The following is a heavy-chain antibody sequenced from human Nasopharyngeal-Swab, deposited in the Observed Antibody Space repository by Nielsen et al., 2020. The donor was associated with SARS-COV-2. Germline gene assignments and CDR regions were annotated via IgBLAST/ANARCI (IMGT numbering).Heavy chain of an antibody. D-gene: IGHD3-3*01. Sequence: GESLKISCAASGFTFSSYGRHWVRQAPGKGLEWVAVISYYGSNKYSADSVKGRFTISRDNSKNPLYLQMNSLRAEATAVYYCAEVGGVYYDFWRGYLGGSDYWGQGTLVTVSS. CDR2: ISYYGSNK. CDR1: GFTFSSYG. CDR3: AEVGGVYYDFWRGYLGGSDY. V-gene: IGHV3-30*18. J-gene: IGHJ4*02.